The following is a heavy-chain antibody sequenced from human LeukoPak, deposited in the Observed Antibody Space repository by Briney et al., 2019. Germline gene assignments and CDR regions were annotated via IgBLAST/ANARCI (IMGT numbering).Heavy chain of an antibody. V-gene: IGHV4-61*03. J-gene: IGHJ5*02. CDR1: GGSVSRGSYY. CDR2: VYYSGTT. CDR3: ARVDSFKWFDP. D-gene: IGHD2-2*03. Sequence: SETLSLTCTVSGGSVSRGSYYWSWIRQPPGKGLGWIGYVYYSGTTNYNASLKSRVTISVDTSKNHFSLNLSSVTAADTAVYYCARVDSFKWFDPWGQGTLVTVS.